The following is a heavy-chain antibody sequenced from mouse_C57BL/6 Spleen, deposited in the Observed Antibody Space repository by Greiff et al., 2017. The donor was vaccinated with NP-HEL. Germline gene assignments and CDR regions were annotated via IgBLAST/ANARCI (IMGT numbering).Heavy chain of an antibody. CDR3: TSPVIYYDYDGFAY. Sequence: EVQLVESGGGLVQPGGSMKLSCAASGFTFSDAWMDWVRQSPEKGLEWVAEIRNKANNHATYYAESVKGRFTISRDDSKSSVYLQMNSLRAEDTGIYYCTSPVIYYDYDGFAYWGQGTLVTVSA. V-gene: IGHV6-6*01. CDR1: GFTFSDAW. CDR2: IRNKANNHAT. J-gene: IGHJ3*01. D-gene: IGHD2-4*01.